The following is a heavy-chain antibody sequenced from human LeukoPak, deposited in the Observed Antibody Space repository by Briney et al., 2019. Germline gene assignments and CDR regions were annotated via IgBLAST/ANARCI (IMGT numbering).Heavy chain of an antibody. J-gene: IGHJ4*02. V-gene: IGHV4-4*07. D-gene: IGHD3-16*02. CDR3: AREMAYPPGGSYRLLYFDY. CDR1: GGSISSYY. Sequence: SETLSLTCTVSGGSISSYYWTWIRQPAGKGLEWIGRIYTTGSTNYNPSLKSRVTMSVDTSENQFSLKLSSVTAADTAVYYCAREMAYPPGGSYRLLYFDYWGQGTLVTVSS. CDR2: IYTTGST.